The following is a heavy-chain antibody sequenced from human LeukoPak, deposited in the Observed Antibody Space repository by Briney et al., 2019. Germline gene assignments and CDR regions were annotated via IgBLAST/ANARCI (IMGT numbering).Heavy chain of an antibody. V-gene: IGHV3-9*01. CDR1: GFTFDDYA. D-gene: IGHD3-22*01. J-gene: IGHJ4*02. Sequence: PGRSLRLSCAASGFTFDDYAMHWVRQAPGKGLEWVSGISWNSGSIGYADSVKGRFTISRDNAKNSLYLQMNSLRAEDTAVYYCARGLLAFCDYWGQGTLVTVSS. CDR2: ISWNSGSI. CDR3: ARGLLAFCDY.